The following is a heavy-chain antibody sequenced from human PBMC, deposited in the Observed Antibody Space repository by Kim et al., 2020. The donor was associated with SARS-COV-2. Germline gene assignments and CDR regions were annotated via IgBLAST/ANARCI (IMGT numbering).Heavy chain of an antibody. CDR1: GFIFSSHW. J-gene: IGHJ4*02. D-gene: IGHD3-10*01. CDR2: IKQGASEE. V-gene: IGHV3-7*01. Sequence: GGSLRLSCAASGFIFSSHWMSWVRQAPGKGLEWVANIKQGASEETYVDSVKGRFTISRDDAKNSVYLQMNSLRAEDTAVYSCVRGPTYGARTDYFDFWGQGALVTVSS. CDR3: VRGPTYGARTDYFDF.